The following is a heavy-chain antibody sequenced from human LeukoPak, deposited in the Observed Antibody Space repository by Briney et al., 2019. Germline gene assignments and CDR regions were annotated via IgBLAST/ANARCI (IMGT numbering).Heavy chain of an antibody. CDR3: ARENSGSYREFDY. D-gene: IGHD1-26*01. CDR1: DGSISSYY. Sequence: SETLSLTCTVSDGSISSYYWSWIRQPAGKGLEWIGRIYTSGSTNYNASLKSRVSMSVDTSKNQFSLKLSSVTAADTAVFYCARENSGSYREFDYWGQGTLVAVSS. V-gene: IGHV4-4*07. CDR2: IYTSGST. J-gene: IGHJ4*02.